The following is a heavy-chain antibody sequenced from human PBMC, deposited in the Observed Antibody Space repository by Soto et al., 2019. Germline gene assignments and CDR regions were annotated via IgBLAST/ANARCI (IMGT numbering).Heavy chain of an antibody. D-gene: IGHD3-10*01. CDR3: AREERNYYGSGSYYKIGYYFDY. CDR2: IYYSGST. CDR1: GGSISSGDYY. V-gene: IGHV4-30-4*01. Sequence: SETLSLTCTVSGGSISSGDYYWSWIRQPPGKGLEWIGYIYYSGSTYYNPSLKSRVTISVDTSKNQFSLKLSSVTAADTAVYYCAREERNYYGSGSYYKIGYYFDYWGQGTLVTVS. J-gene: IGHJ4*02.